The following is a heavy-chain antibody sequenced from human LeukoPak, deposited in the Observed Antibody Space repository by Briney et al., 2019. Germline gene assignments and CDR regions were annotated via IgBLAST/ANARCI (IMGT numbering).Heavy chain of an antibody. J-gene: IGHJ6*02. V-gene: IGHV3-23*01. CDR2: ISGGGVST. Sequence: PGGSLRLSCAASGFTFSSYAMNWVRQAPGKGLEWVSGISGGGVSTFYADSVKGRFAVSRDNSKNTLYLQMNSLRAEDTAVYYCAKTLMFRNGMDVWGQGTTVTVSS. CDR3: AKTLMFRNGMDV. D-gene: IGHD3-10*02. CDR1: GFTFSSYA.